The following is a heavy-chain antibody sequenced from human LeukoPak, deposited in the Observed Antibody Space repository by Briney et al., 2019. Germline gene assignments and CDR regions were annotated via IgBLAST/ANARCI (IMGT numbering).Heavy chain of an antibody. CDR1: GASISPNY. D-gene: IGHD3-10*01. CDR3: ARGHYGPGIGTYPK. J-gene: IGHJ4*02. CDR2: IYYSGST. V-gene: IGHV4-59*12. Sequence: SETLSLTCTVSGASISPNYWSWFRQPPGKGLEWIGYIYYSGSTSYNPSLKSRVTISLDTSKNQFSLKLSSVTAADTAVYYCARGHYGPGIGTYPKWGQGTLVTVSA.